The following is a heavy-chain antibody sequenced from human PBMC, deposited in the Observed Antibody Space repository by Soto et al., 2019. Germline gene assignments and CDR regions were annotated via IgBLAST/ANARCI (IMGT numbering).Heavy chain of an antibody. CDR2: IKKDGSER. CDR3: ARVYNAYEVGDF. CDR1: GFTFSRYW. Sequence: SGGSLRLSCAASGFTFSRYWMNWVRQAPGKGLEWVASIKKDGSERYYVDSVKARFTISRDNAKNALFLQMDSLRAEDTAVYYCARVYNAYEVGDFWGQGTLVTVSS. D-gene: IGHD3-16*01. V-gene: IGHV3-7*01. J-gene: IGHJ4*02.